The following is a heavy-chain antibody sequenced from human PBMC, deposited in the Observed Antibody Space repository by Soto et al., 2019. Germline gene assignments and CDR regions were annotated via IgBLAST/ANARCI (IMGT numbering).Heavy chain of an antibody. D-gene: IGHD6-13*01. V-gene: IGHV4-39*07. J-gene: IGHJ6*03. CDR3: ARYGERYSSSWDDYYYYYYMDV. CDR2: IYYSGST. CDR1: GGSISSSSYY. Sequence: SETLSLTCTVSGGSISSSSYYWGWIRQPPGKGLEWIGYIYYSGSTNYYPSLKGRVTISVDTSKNQFSLKLSSVTAADTAVYYCARYGERYSSSWDDYYYYYYMDVWGKGTTVTVSS.